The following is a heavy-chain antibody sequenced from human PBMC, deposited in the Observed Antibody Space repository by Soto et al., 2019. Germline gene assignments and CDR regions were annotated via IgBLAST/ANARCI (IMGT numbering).Heavy chain of an antibody. Sequence: GSRSLSCIASRFDLGDYYISWVRQVPGKGLEWVSYIDSDDGTTYYPDSVKGRFTISRDNAKNSLYLQMNSLRVEDTGLYYCVRPYYRSSWFPFDGWGQGTLVTVSS. CDR1: RFDLGDYY. V-gene: IGHV3-11*01. CDR2: IDSDDGTT. D-gene: IGHD6-13*01. CDR3: VRPYYRSSWFPFDG. J-gene: IGHJ4*02.